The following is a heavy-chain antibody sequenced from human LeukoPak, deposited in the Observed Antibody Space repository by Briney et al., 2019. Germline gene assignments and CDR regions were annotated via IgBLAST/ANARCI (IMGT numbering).Heavy chain of an antibody. CDR3: ARGDGGNSGPRRAFDY. V-gene: IGHV1-46*01. CDR2: INPSGGST. D-gene: IGHD4-23*01. Sequence: GASVKVSCTASGYTFTSYYIHWVRQAPGQGLEWMGIINPSGGSTSYAQKFQGRVTMTRDTSTSTVYMELSSLRSEDTAVYYCARGDGGNSGPRRAFDYWGQGTLVTVSS. J-gene: IGHJ4*02. CDR1: GYTFTSYY.